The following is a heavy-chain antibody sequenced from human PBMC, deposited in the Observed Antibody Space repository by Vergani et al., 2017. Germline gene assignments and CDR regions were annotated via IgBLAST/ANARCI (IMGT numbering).Heavy chain of an antibody. J-gene: IGHJ4*02. CDR1: GDTFTGYY. CDR3: ARDLTTSLRLGEFPGY. V-gene: IGHV1-2*02. Sequence: QVQLVQSGAEVKKPGASVKVSCKASGDTFTGYYMHWVRQAPGQGLEWMGWINPNSGGTNYAQKVQGRVTMTRDTSISTAYMELSRLRSDDTAVYYCARDLTTSLRLGEFPGYWGQGTLVTVSS. D-gene: IGHD3-16*01. CDR2: INPNSGGT.